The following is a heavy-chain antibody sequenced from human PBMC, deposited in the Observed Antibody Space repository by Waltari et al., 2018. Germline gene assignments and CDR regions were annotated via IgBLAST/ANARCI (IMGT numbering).Heavy chain of an antibody. J-gene: IGHJ4*02. CDR3: ARGELLFDY. CDR2: IYHSGGT. V-gene: IGHV4-31*02. D-gene: IGHD1-7*01. Sequence: NWIRQHPGKGLEWFGYIYHSGGTFYNPSLQSRVTISVDTSKNQFSLKLNSVTAADTAVYYCARGELLFDYWGQGALVTVSS.